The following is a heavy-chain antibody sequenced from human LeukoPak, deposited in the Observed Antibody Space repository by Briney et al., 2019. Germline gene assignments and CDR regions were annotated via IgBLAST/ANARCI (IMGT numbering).Heavy chain of an antibody. Sequence: SETLSLTCTVSGGSISSSSYYWGWIRQPPGKGLEWIGSIYYSGSTYYNPSLKSRVTISVDTSKNQFSLKLSSVTAADTAVYYCARVRSYGQNRNYYYYYMDVWGKGTTVTVSS. J-gene: IGHJ6*03. CDR1: GGSISSSSYY. D-gene: IGHD5-18*01. V-gene: IGHV4-39*07. CDR3: ARVRSYGQNRNYYYYYMDV. CDR2: IYYSGST.